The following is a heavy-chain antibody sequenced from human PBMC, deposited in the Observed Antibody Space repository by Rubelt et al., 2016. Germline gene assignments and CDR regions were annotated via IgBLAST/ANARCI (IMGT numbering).Heavy chain of an antibody. CDR1: GGSISSYY. CDR2: IYYSGST. CDR3: ARGDDSGGSCLDY. J-gene: IGHJ4*02. D-gene: IGHD2-15*01. V-gene: IGHV4-59*06. Sequence: QVQLQQWGAGLLKPSETLSLTCTVSGGSISSYYWGWIRQHPGKGLAWIGYIYYSGSTYYNPSLKSRVTISVDTSKNQFSLKLSSVTAADTAVYYCARGDDSGGSCLDYWGQGTLVTVSS.